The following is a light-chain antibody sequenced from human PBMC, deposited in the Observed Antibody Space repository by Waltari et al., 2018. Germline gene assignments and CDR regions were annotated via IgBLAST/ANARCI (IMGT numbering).Light chain of an antibody. J-gene: IGLJ2*01. Sequence: QSALTQPPSASGSPGQSVTISCTGTSSDVGGYNYVSWYQQHPGKAPKLMIYEVSKRPSGVPDRFSGSKSGNTASRTASGLQAEDEADYYCSSYAGSNNLVFGGGTKLTVL. CDR2: EVS. CDR3: SSYAGSNNLV. CDR1: SSDVGGYNY. V-gene: IGLV2-8*01.